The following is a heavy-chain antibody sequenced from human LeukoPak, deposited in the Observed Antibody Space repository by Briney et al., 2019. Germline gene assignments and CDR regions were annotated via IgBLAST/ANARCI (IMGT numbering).Heavy chain of an antibody. J-gene: IGHJ4*02. V-gene: IGHV4-4*02. CDR2: IYHTGNT. CDR1: GGSIRSSNW. D-gene: IGHD3-22*01. CDR3: ATETYYDSSGPHSDY. Sequence: SGTLSLTCAVSGGSIRSSNWWSWVRQPPGKGLEWIGEIYHTGNTNYNPSLKSRVTISVDKSKNQFSLKLSSVTAADTAVYYCATETYYDSSGPHSDYWGQGTLVTVSS.